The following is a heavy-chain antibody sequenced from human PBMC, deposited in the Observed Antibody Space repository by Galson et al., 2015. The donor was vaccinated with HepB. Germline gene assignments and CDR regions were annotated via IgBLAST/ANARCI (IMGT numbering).Heavy chain of an antibody. D-gene: IGHD2-2*01. CDR1: GFAFNNAW. V-gene: IGHV3-15*01. J-gene: IGHJ5*02. Sequence: SLRLSCAASGFAFNNAWMNWVRQAPGKGLEWVGRIKSKTDGGTTEYAAPVNGRFTISRDDSRNTLYLQIHSLKTDDTAVYYCTTDVYFSSYWSWLDPWGQGTLITVSS. CDR3: TTDVYFSSYWSWLDP. CDR2: IKSKTDGGTT.